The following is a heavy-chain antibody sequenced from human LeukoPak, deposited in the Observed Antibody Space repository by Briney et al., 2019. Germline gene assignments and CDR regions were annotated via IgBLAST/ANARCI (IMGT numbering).Heavy chain of an antibody. CDR3: ARIYSYDCSGGSCYGNYYYYYMDV. CDR1: GGSICSYY. CDR2: LYYSGYT. D-gene: IGHD2-15*01. Sequence: SETPSLTCTVSGGSICSYYWSWLRGPPGEGVEWIGYLYYSGYTNYNPSLKSRVTISLDTSKTQSSLKLSSVPAADTAVYYCARIYSYDCSGGSCYGNYYYYYMDVWGKGTTVTVSS. V-gene: IGHV4-59*08. J-gene: IGHJ6*03.